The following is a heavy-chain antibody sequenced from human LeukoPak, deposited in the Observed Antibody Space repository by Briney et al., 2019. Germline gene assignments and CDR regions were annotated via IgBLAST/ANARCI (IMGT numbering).Heavy chain of an antibody. D-gene: IGHD5-12*01. CDR3: ARDPGSGYEEHFDY. Sequence: GGSLRLSCAASGFTFSSYSMNWARQAPGKGLEWVSYISSSGSTMYYTDSVKGRFTISRDNAKDSLYLQMNSLRAEDTAVYYCARDPGSGYEEHFDYWGQGTLVTVSS. CDR2: ISSSGSTM. CDR1: GFTFSSYS. V-gene: IGHV3-48*04. J-gene: IGHJ4*02.